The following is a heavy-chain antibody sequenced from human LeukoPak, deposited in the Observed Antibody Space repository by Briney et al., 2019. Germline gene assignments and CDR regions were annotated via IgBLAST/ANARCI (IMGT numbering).Heavy chain of an antibody. Sequence: SETLSLTCTVSGGSISSYYWSWIRQPPGKGLEWVGYIYYSGSTNYNPSLKSRVTISVDTSKSQCSLKLSSVTAADTAVYYCATGGYCSSSSCLGYDWGQGTLVTVSS. CDR2: IYYSGST. V-gene: IGHV4-59*01. D-gene: IGHD2-2*01. CDR3: ATGGYCSSSSCLGYD. J-gene: IGHJ4*02. CDR1: GGSISSYY.